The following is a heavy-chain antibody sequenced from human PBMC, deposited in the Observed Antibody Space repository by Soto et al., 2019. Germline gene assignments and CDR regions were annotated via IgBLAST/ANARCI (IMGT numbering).Heavy chain of an antibody. J-gene: IGHJ3*02. D-gene: IGHD1-26*01. CDR3: AEDHCAKDGVWEPFDM. CDR1: GFSFSAYA. V-gene: IGHV3-23*01. Sequence: EVQLLESGGGLVQPGGSLRLSCAASGFSFSAYAMNWVRQAPGKGLQWVSGLVGDGSEKTYADSVRGQFTVSRDNSMNDMYKQIQNLRVENTAVYYRAEDHCAKDGVWEPFDMWGRGTKVTVSS. CDR2: LVGDGSEK.